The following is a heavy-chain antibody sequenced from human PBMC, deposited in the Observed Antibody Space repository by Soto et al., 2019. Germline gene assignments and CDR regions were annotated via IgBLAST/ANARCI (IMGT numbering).Heavy chain of an antibody. D-gene: IGHD3-22*01. CDR2: INAGNGNT. Sequence: QVQLVQSGAEEKKPGASVKVSCKASGYTFTRYAMHWVRQAPGQRLEWMGWINAGNGNTKYSQKFQGRVTITRDTSASTVYMELSSLRSEDTAVYYCARDYYYDSSVSLDYWGQGTLVTVSS. V-gene: IGHV1-3*05. CDR1: GYTFTRYA. J-gene: IGHJ4*02. CDR3: ARDYYYDSSVSLDY.